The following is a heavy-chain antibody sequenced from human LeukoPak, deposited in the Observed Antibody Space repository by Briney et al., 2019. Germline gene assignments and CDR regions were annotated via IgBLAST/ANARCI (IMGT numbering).Heavy chain of an antibody. CDR3: TTETYYYDSSGYYRDY. V-gene: IGHV3-15*07. D-gene: IGHD3-22*01. CDR1: GFTFSSYA. Sequence: GGSLRLSCAASGFTFSSYAMNWVRQAPGKGLEWVGRIKSKTDGGTTDYAAPVKGRFTISRDDSKNTLYLQMNSLKTEDTAVYYCTTETYYYDSSGYYRDYWGQGTLVTVSS. CDR2: IKSKTDGGTT. J-gene: IGHJ4*02.